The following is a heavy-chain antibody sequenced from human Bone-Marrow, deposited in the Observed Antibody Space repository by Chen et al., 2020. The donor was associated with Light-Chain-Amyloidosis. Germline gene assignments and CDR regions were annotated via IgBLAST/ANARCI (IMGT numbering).Heavy chain of an antibody. D-gene: IGHD3-16*02. V-gene: IGHV4-34*01. CDR2: INHSGST. Sequence: QVQLQQWGAGLLKPSETLSLTCAVYGGSFSGYYWSWIRQPPGKGLEWIGEINHSGSTNYNPSLKSRVTISVDTSKNQFSLKLSSVTAADTAVYYCARGDLLRLGELSLYPYWGQGTLVTVSS. CDR3: ARGDLLRLGELSLYPY. J-gene: IGHJ4*02. CDR1: GGSFSGYY.